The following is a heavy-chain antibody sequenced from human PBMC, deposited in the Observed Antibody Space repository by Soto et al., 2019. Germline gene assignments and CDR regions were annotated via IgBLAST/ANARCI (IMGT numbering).Heavy chain of an antibody. J-gene: IGHJ6*02. CDR2: ISGSGRYT. CDR1: GFTVSSNY. V-gene: IGHV3-23*01. CDR3: AKDPPSERMQPDYGMDV. D-gene: IGHD6-13*01. Sequence: GGSLRLSCAASGFTVSSNYMSWVRQAPGKGLEWVSVISGSGRYTDYADSVKGRFTISRDNSKNTLYLQMNSLRVEDTAVYYCAKDPPSERMQPDYGMDVWGQGTTVTVSS.